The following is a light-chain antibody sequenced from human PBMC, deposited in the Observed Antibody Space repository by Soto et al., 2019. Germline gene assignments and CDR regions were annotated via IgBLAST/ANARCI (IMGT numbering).Light chain of an antibody. CDR1: QFISNS. CDR2: GAS. CDR3: QQRSNWPFT. V-gene: IGKV3-15*01. Sequence: EIVMTQSPATLSVSPGERVTLSCRASQFISNSLAWYQQRPGQPPRLLIYGASTRAAGISARFSGSGSGTEFTLTISSLEPEDFAVYYCQQRSNWPFTFGPGTKVDIK. J-gene: IGKJ3*01.